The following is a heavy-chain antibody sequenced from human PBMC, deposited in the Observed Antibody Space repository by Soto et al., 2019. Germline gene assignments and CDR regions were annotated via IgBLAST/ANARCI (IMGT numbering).Heavy chain of an antibody. V-gene: IGHV1-3*01. CDR1: GYSFSTHA. CDR2: INSVNDHT. CDR3: ARNILGGTTDY. Sequence: ASVKVSCKASGYSFSTHAMHWVRQAPGQGLEWVGWINSVNDHTIYSEKFQGRVTITSDTSATTAYMELSSLTSEDTAIYYCARNILGGTTDYWGQGTLVTISS. D-gene: IGHD1-7*01. J-gene: IGHJ4*02.